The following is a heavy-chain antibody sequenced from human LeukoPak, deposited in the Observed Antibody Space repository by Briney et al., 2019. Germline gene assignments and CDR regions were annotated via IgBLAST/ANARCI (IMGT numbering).Heavy chain of an antibody. Sequence: ASVKVSCKASGYTFTGYYTHWVRQAPGQGLEWMGWINPNSGGTNYAQKFQGRVTMTRDTSISTAYMELSRLRSDDTAVYYCARWAEARIAVAGMRTYNWFDPWGQGTLVTVSS. CDR1: GYTFTGYY. V-gene: IGHV1-2*02. CDR2: INPNSGGT. D-gene: IGHD6-19*01. CDR3: ARWAEARIAVAGMRTYNWFDP. J-gene: IGHJ5*02.